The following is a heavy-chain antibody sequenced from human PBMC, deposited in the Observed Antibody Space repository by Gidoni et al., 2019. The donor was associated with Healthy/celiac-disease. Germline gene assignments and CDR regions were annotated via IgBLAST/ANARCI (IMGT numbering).Heavy chain of an antibody. J-gene: IGHJ6*03. CDR3: ARGAMVLDYYYYYYMDV. CDR1: GGTFSSYA. CDR2: IIPIFGTA. D-gene: IGHD5-18*01. Sequence: QVKLVQSGAAVKKPGSSVTVSCKASGGTFSSYAISWVRQAPGQGLEWMGGIIPIFGTANYAQKFQGRVTITADKSTSTAYMELSSLRSEDTAVYYCARGAMVLDYYYYYYMDVWGKGTTVTVSS. V-gene: IGHV1-69*06.